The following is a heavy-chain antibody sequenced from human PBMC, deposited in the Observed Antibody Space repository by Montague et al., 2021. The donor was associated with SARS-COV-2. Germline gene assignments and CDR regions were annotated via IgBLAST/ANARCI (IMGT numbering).Heavy chain of an antibody. CDR1: GFTFSYYA. Sequence: SPRLSCAAPGFTFSYYAMSWVRQAPGKGLEWVSTISGSGGTTYYADSVKGRFTISRDNSKNTLYLRMDSLRAEDTAVYYCAKAHYYGSSGYYFWGQGTLVTVSS. CDR3: AKAHYYGSSGYYF. J-gene: IGHJ4*02. CDR2: ISGSGGTT. D-gene: IGHD3-22*01. V-gene: IGHV3-23*01.